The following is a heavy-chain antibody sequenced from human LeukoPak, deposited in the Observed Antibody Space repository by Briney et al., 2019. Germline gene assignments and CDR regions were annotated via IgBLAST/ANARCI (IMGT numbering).Heavy chain of an antibody. CDR3: ASSKDHYCHY. CDR2: IHEDAGEK. CDR1: GFRFIVSW. V-gene: IGHV3-7*05. J-gene: IGHJ4*02. Sequence: PGGSLRLSCAASGFRFIVSWMTWVRQTPGKGLQWLASIHEDAGEKQYVESVRGRFTISRDNAKNSIYLQMNRLRVEDTAVYYCASSKDHYCHYWGQGTLVTVSS.